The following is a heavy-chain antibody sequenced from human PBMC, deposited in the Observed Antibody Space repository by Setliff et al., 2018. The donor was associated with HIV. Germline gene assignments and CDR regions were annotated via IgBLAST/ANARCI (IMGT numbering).Heavy chain of an antibody. CDR3: ARDRKWPINHGMDV. Sequence: SETLSLTCTVSGDSINSETYYWGWVRQPAGKGLEWIGHIYTGGGTSYNPSLKSRVTISVDTSKNQFSLKLRSVTAADTAVYYCARDRKWPINHGMDVWGQGSTVTVSS. CDR2: IYTGGGT. V-gene: IGHV4-61*09. CDR1: GDSINSETYY. D-gene: IGHD5-12*01. J-gene: IGHJ6*02.